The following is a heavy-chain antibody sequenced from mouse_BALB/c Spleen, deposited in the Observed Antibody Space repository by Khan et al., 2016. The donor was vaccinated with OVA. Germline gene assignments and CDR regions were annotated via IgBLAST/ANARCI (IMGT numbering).Heavy chain of an antibody. V-gene: IGHV9-3-1*01. CDR2: INTYTGEP. CDR1: GYTFTNYG. D-gene: IGHD2-2*01. J-gene: IGHJ1*01. CDR3: ERGYWYFDV. Sequence: QIQLVQSGPELKKPGETVKISCKASGYTFTNYGMNWVKQPPGKGLKWMGWINTYTGEPTYADDFKGRFAFSLETSASTAYLQINNLKNEDTATYFCERGYWYFDVWGAGTTVTVSS.